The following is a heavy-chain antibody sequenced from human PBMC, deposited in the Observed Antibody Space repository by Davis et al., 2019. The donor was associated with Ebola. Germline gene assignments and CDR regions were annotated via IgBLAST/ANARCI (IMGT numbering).Heavy chain of an antibody. J-gene: IGHJ6*02. D-gene: IGHD2-15*01. V-gene: IGHV3-11*03. CDR2: ISSSSSYI. CDR1: GFTFSDYY. Sequence: GESLKISCAASGFTFSDYYMSWIRQAPGKGLEWVSSISSSSSYIYYADSVKGRFTISRDNAKNSLYLQMNSLRAEDTAVYYCARSLVVLPKKSYYYYGMDVWGQGTTVTVSS. CDR3: ARSLVVLPKKSYYYYGMDV.